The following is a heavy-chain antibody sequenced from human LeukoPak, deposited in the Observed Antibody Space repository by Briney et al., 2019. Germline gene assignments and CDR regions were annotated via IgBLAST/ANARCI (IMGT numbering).Heavy chain of an antibody. Sequence: GGSLRLSCAASGFTFSSSWMFWVRQAPGKGLEWVANIIKDGSEKDYADSVKGRFTISRDNSKNTLYLQMNSLRAEDTAVYYCARGGPMVRGPMDVWGQGTTVTVSS. CDR1: GFTFSSSW. J-gene: IGHJ6*02. D-gene: IGHD3-10*01. CDR2: IIKDGSEK. V-gene: IGHV3-7*01. CDR3: ARGGPMVRGPMDV.